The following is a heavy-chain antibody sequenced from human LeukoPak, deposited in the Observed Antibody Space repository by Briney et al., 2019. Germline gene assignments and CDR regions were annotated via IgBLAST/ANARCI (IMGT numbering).Heavy chain of an antibody. CDR3: AKAMEGDYYDSSGYYYVFDY. V-gene: IGHV3-23*01. CDR1: GFTFSSYA. D-gene: IGHD3-22*01. J-gene: IGHJ4*02. Sequence: PGGSLRLSCAASGFTFSSYAMSWVRQAPGKGLEWVSAISGSGGSTYYADSVKGRFTISRDNSKNTLYLQMNSLRAEDTAVYYCAKAMEGDYYDSSGYYYVFDYWGQGTLVTVSS. CDR2: ISGSGGST.